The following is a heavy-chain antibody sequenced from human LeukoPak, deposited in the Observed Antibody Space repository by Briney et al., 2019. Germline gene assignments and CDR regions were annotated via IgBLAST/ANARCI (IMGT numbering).Heavy chain of an antibody. CDR2: INSDGSST. CDR3: ARRHGRCSDGSCYYPDY. D-gene: IGHD2-15*01. Sequence: GGSLTLSCATSGFTFSSYWMHWVRQPPGKGLVWVSRINSDGSSTNYADSVKGRSTISRDNTKNTLYLQMNSLRAEDTAVYYCARRHGRCSDGSCYYPDYWGQGTLVTVSS. CDR1: GFTFSSYW. V-gene: IGHV3-74*01. J-gene: IGHJ4*02.